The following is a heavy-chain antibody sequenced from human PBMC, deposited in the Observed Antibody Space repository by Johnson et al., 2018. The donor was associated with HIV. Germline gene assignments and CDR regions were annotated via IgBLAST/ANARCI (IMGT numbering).Heavy chain of an antibody. D-gene: IGHD6-19*01. CDR2: INWNGGST. J-gene: IGHJ3*02. Sequence: MQLVESGGGVVRPGGSLRLSCVASGFTFDDYGMTWVRQAPGKGLEWVSGINWNGGSTAYADSVKGRFTISGDNAKNSLYLQMNSLGVEDTALYYCARGWLGLDAFDIWGQGTMVTVSS. CDR3: ARGWLGLDAFDI. CDR1: GFTFDDYG. V-gene: IGHV3-20*04.